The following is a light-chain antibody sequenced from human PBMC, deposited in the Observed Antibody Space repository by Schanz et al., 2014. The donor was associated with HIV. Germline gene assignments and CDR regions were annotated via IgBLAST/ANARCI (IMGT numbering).Light chain of an antibody. CDR1: SSDVGGYNY. CDR3: NSYTSSSTWV. J-gene: IGLJ3*02. CDR2: DVS. Sequence: QSALTQPPSASGSPGQSVTISCTGTSSDVGGYNYVSWYQQHPGKAPKLMIYDVSNRPSGVSSRFSGSKSGNTASLTISGLQADDEADYYCNSYTSSSTWVFGGGTKLTVL. V-gene: IGLV2-14*01.